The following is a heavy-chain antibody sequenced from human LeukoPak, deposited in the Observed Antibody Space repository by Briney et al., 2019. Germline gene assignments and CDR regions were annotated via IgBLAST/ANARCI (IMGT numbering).Heavy chain of an antibody. V-gene: IGHV3-11*04. J-gene: IGHJ4*02. CDR1: GFSFSDHY. Sequence: GGSLRLSCAASGFSFSDHYMSWIRQAPGKGLEWVSYISGSGSTIYYADSVKGRFTISRDNAQNSLYLRLSSLRAEDTAVYYCARDIQYSSGWYNDVDYWGQGTLVTVSS. CDR2: ISGSGSTI. D-gene: IGHD6-19*01. CDR3: ARDIQYSSGWYNDVDY.